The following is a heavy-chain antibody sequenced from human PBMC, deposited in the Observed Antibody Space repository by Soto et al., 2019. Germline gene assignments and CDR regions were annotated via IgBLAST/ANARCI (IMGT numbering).Heavy chain of an antibody. Sequence: PSETLSLTCNFSVDAVSSGSYYCTWFRQPPGKGLEWIGNIYYSGTTNYNPSLQNRVTISIDTSKNQYSLKLTSVTAADAALYYCARDISGYSRALDYWGQGTQVTVSS. D-gene: IGHD5-12*01. V-gene: IGHV4-61*01. CDR2: IYYSGTT. CDR1: VDAVSSGSYY. J-gene: IGHJ4*02. CDR3: ARDISGYSRALDY.